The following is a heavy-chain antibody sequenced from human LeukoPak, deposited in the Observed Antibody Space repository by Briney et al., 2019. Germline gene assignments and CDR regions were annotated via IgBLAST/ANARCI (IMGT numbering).Heavy chain of an antibody. CDR3: ATLVVVPSKFWFDP. Sequence: ASVKVSCKASGYTSTGYYMHWVRQAPGQGLEWMGWINPNSGGTNYAQKFQGRVTMTRDTSISTAYMELSRLRSDDTAVYYCATLVVVPSKFWFDPWGQGTLVTVSS. J-gene: IGHJ5*02. CDR1: GYTSTGYY. V-gene: IGHV1-2*02. D-gene: IGHD2-2*01. CDR2: INPNSGGT.